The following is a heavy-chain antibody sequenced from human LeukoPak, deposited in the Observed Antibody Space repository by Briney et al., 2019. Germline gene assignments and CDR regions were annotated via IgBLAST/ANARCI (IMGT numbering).Heavy chain of an antibody. CDR2: INPSGGST. J-gene: IGHJ4*02. Sequence: ASVKVSCKASGYTFTSYYTHWVRQAPGQGLEWMGIINPSGGSTSYAQKFQGRVTMTRDTSTSTVYMELSSLRSEDTAVYYCARSDTAMARDYWGQGTLVTVSS. V-gene: IGHV1-46*03. CDR1: GYTFTSYY. CDR3: ARSDTAMARDY. D-gene: IGHD5-18*01.